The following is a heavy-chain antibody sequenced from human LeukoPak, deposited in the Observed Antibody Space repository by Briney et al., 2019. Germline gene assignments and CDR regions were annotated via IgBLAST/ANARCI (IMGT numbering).Heavy chain of an antibody. D-gene: IGHD6-13*01. CDR3: AARCPYSSLGDY. CDR1: GFTFTSSA. V-gene: IGHV1-58*02. Sequence: SVKVSCKASGFTFTSSAMQWVRQARGQRLEWIGWIVVGSGNTNYAQKFQERVTITRDMSTSTAYMELSSLRSEDTAVYYCAARCPYSSLGDYWGQGTLVTVSS. J-gene: IGHJ4*02. CDR2: IVVGSGNT.